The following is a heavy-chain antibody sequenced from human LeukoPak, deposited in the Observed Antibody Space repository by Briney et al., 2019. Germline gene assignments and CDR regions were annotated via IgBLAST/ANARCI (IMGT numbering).Heavy chain of an antibody. D-gene: IGHD6-13*01. CDR1: EFTFSSYD. J-gene: IGHJ4*02. CDR2: IDAAGNA. V-gene: IGHV3-13*01. CDR3: ARAKMPGIQTAGRVNYFDS. Sequence: GGSLRLSCAASEFTFSSYDMHWVRQATGKGLEWVSTIDAAGNAWYPDSVKGRFTISRENAKNSLNLQMNSLRVGDTAVYYCARAKMPGIQTAGRVNYFDSWGQGTLVTVSA.